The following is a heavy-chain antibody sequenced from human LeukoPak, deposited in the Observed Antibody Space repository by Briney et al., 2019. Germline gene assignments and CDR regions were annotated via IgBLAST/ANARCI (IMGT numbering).Heavy chain of an antibody. CDR3: WSHYDILTGYPTPFDY. V-gene: IGHV1-69*13. J-gene: IGHJ4*02. CDR2: IIPIFGTA. D-gene: IGHD3-9*01. CDR1: GYTFTSYG. Sequence: GASVKVSSKASGYTFTSYGISWVRQAPGQGLEWMGGIIPIFGTANYAQKFQGRVTITADESTSTAYMELSSLRSEDTAVYYCWSHYDILTGYPTPFDYWGQGTLVTVSS.